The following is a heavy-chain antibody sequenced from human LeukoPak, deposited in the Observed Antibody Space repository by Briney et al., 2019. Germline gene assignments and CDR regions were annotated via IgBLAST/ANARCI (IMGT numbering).Heavy chain of an antibody. CDR1: GYTFTNYY. J-gene: IGHJ4*02. V-gene: IGHV1-46*01. CDR2: INPSGGIT. Sequence: ASVKVSCKASGYTFTNYYLHWVRQAPGQGLQWMAIINPSGGITSYAQNFQGRVTMTRDTSTSTVYMELSSLRSEDTAVYYCARGDYGGNPAHFDYWGQGTLVTVSS. CDR3: ARGDYGGNPAHFDY. D-gene: IGHD4-23*01.